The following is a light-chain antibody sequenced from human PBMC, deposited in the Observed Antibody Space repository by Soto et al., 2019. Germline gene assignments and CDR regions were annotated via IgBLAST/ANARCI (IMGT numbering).Light chain of an antibody. CDR3: QQYSKWPIT. J-gene: IGKJ5*01. Sequence: EMVMTQSPAILSVSPGESATLSCRASQSVNSNYLAWYQQHPGQPPRLLIYGISTRATGIPARFSGSGSGTEFSLTISSLQSDDFAVYYCQQYSKWPITFGQGTRLEIK. CDR1: QSVNSN. V-gene: IGKV3-15*01. CDR2: GIS.